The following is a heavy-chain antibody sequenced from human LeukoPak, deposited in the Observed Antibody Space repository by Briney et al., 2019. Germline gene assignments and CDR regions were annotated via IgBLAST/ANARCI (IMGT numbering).Heavy chain of an antibody. D-gene: IGHD3-10*01. V-gene: IGHV1-69*05. CDR2: IIPVFGTA. CDR3: ARGYYYGSESYWHTKWFDP. Sequence: SVKVSCKASGGTFSSYAISWVRQAPGQGLEWMGGIIPVFGTANYAQKFQGRVTITTDESTTTAYMEMSSLRSEDTAVYYCARGYYYGSESYWHTKWFDPWGQGTLVTVSS. J-gene: IGHJ5*02. CDR1: GGTFSSYA.